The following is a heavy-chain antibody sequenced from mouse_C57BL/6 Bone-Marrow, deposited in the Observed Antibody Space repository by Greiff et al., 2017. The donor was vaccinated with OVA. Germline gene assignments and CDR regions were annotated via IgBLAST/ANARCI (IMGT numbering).Heavy chain of an antibody. CDR3: ARDRLYYPFAY. D-gene: IGHD2-1*01. J-gene: IGHJ3*01. CDR1: GFTFSSYA. V-gene: IGHV5-4*01. CDR2: ISDGGSYT. Sequence: EVQLQQSGGGLVKPGGSLKLSCAASGFTFSSYAMSWVRQTPEKRLEWVATISDGGSYTYYPDNVKGRVTISRDNAKNNLYLQMSHLKSEDTAMYDCARDRLYYPFAYWGQGTLVTVSA.